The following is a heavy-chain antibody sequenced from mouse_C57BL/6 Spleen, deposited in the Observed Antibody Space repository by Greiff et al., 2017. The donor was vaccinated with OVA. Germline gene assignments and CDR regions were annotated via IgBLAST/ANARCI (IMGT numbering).Heavy chain of an antibody. CDR1: GYTFTDYN. V-gene: IGHV1-22*01. J-gene: IGHJ2*01. CDR2: INPNNGGT. Sequence: EVKLMESGPELVKPGASVKMSCKASGYTFTDYNMHWVKQSHGKSLEWIGYINPNNGGTSYNQKFKGKATLTVNKSSSTAYMELRSLTSEDSAVYYCFYGNPYYFDYWGQGTTLTVSS. CDR3: FYGNPYYFDY. D-gene: IGHD2-1*01.